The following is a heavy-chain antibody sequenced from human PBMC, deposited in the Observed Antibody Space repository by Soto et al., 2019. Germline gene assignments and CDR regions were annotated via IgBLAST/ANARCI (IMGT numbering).Heavy chain of an antibody. CDR1: GGSFSGYY. CDR2: INDRGSI. CDR3: ARESHDILTGPPWVWYFDL. D-gene: IGHD3-9*01. Sequence: QVQLQQWGAGPLRPLETLSLTCGVSGGSFSGYYWAWIRQSPGKGLEWSGEINDRGSINYNPSLKRRVSISVDTSKNTYSLNPRSVTAADTAVYYCARESHDILTGPPWVWYFDLWGRGTLVTVSS. V-gene: IGHV4-34*01. J-gene: IGHJ2*01.